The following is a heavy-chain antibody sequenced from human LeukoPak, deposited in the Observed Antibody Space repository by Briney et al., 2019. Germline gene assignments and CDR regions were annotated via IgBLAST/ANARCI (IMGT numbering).Heavy chain of an antibody. CDR2: IGPTKGAI. Sequence: GGPVSLSCAASGFTFHAFGMNWVRQAPARGLEWVSYIGPTKGAIYYADSLKGPFTLSRDSAQDSLYLQMNSLRADDTAVFFWAIFRSWRHKAFDYWGQGTLVTVSS. V-gene: IGHV3-48*04. D-gene: IGHD3-16*02. CDR3: AIFRSWRHKAFDY. J-gene: IGHJ4*02. CDR1: GFTFHAFG.